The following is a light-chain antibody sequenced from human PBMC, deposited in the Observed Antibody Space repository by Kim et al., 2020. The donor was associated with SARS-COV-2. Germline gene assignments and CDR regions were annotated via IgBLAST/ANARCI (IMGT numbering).Light chain of an antibody. CDR2: DVS. Sequence: QSALTQPASVSRSPGQSITISCTGTSSDVGGYNFVSWYQQHPGKAPKLLIHDVSGRPSGVSNRFSGSKSGNTASLTISGLQAEDEADYYCTSYTSSTTWVFGGGTQLTVL. CDR3: TSYTSSTTWV. CDR1: SSDVGGYNF. V-gene: IGLV2-14*03. J-gene: IGLJ3*02.